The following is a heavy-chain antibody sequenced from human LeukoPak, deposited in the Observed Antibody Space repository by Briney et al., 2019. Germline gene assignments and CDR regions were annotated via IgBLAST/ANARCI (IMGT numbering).Heavy chain of an antibody. V-gene: IGHV1-2*02. Sequence: ASVKVSCKASGYTFTGYYMHWVRQAPGQGLEWMGWINPNSGGTNYAQKFQGRVTMTRDTSISTAYMELSRLRSDDTAVYYCARAGRYCSGCSCYSISHYYYYYMDVWGKGTTVTVSS. J-gene: IGHJ6*03. D-gene: IGHD2-15*01. CDR3: ARAGRYCSGCSCYSISHYYYYYMDV. CDR1: GYTFTGYY. CDR2: INPNSGGT.